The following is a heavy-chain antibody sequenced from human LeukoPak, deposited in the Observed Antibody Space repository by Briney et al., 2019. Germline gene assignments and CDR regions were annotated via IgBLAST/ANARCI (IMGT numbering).Heavy chain of an antibody. CDR1: GGSISTSY. Sequence: SETLSLTCTVSGGSISTSYWSWIRQFPGKGLEWIGYIGSTNYNPSLKSRVTISLDTSKNQFSLNLSSVTAADTAVYYCAGGGGWLVQHWGQGTLVTVSS. CDR2: IGST. D-gene: IGHD6-19*01. J-gene: IGHJ1*01. V-gene: IGHV4-59*01. CDR3: AGGGGWLVQH.